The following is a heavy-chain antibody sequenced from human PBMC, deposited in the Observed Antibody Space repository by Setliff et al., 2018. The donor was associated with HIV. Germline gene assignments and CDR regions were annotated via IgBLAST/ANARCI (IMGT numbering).Heavy chain of an antibody. CDR2: ISSSGSTI. CDR1: GFSLSSYE. V-gene: IGHV3-48*03. Sequence: PGGSLRLSCAASGFSLSSYEMNWVRQAPGKGLEWGSYISSSGSTIYYADSVKGRFTISRDNAKNSLSLQMNSLRAEDTAVYYCARDPSVGAPDYFDYWGQGTLVTVSS. D-gene: IGHD1-26*01. J-gene: IGHJ4*02. CDR3: ARDPSVGAPDYFDY.